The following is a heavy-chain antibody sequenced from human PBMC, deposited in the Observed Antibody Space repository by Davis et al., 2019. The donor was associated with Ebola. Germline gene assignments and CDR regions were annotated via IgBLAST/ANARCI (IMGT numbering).Heavy chain of an antibody. CDR3: AKDTSNVWFDV. V-gene: IGHV3-23*01. D-gene: IGHD6-19*01. Sequence: GESLKISCSASGFTFSSYAMHWVRQAPGKGLVWVSTLGLSADTYYADSVKGRFTISRDNSKNTLHLQMNSLRVEDTAIYYCAKDTSNVWFDVWGQGTMVTVSS. CDR2: LGLSADT. J-gene: IGHJ3*01. CDR1: GFTFSSYA.